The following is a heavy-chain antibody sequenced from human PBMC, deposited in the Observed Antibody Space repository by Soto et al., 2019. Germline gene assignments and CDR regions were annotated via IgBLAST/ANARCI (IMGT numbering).Heavy chain of an antibody. CDR3: AYAAAGTWVFDY. Sequence: QVQPVQSGAEVKKPGSSVKVSCKASGGTFSSYAISWVRQAPGQGLEWVGGIIPIFGTANYAQKFQGRVTITADKSTSTASMELSSLRSEDTAVYYCAYAAAGTWVFDYWGQGTLVTVSS. J-gene: IGHJ4*02. D-gene: IGHD6-13*01. V-gene: IGHV1-69*06. CDR2: IIPIFGTA. CDR1: GGTFSSYA.